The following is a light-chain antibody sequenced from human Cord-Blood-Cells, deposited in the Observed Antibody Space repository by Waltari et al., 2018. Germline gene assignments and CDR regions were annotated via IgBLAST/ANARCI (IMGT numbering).Light chain of an antibody. CDR3: QQYNNWPRT. V-gene: IGKV3-15*01. CDR1: QGVSSN. Sequence: EIVMTQSPATLSVSPGERATLSCRASQGVSSNLALYQQKPGQAPRLLIYGASTRATGIPARFSGSGSGTEFTLTISSLQSEDFAVYCCQQYNNWPRTFGGGTKVEIK. J-gene: IGKJ4*01. CDR2: GAS.